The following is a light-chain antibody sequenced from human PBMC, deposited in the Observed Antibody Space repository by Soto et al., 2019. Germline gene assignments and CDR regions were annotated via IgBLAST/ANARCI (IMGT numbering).Light chain of an antibody. CDR1: QSLLHSNGYNY. CDR3: MQALQSPYT. J-gene: IGKJ2*01. V-gene: IGKV2-28*01. CDR2: LGS. Sequence: DIVMTQSPLSLPVTPGEPASISCRSSQSLLHSNGYNYLDWYLQKPGQSPQLLIYLGSNRASGVTDRFSRSGSGTDFTLKISRVEAEDVGVYYCMQALQSPYTFGQGTKLEIK.